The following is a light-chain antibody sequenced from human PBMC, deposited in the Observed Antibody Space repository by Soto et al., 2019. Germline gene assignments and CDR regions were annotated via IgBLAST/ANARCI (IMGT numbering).Light chain of an antibody. J-gene: IGKJ4*01. CDR2: SAS. CDR3: QQTYSFPLT. V-gene: IGKV1-39*01. CDR1: QSIGTS. Sequence: DIQMTQSPSSLSASVGDRVTITCRASQSIGTSLNWYQQKPGKAPKLLIYSASSLQTGVPSRFSGTGSGTDFTLSISGLQPEDVATYCCQQTYSFPLTFGGGTKVEIK.